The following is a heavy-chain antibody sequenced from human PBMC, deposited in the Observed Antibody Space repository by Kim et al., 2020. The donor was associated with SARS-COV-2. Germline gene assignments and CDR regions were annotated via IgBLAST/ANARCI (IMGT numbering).Heavy chain of an antibody. CDR1: GYTFTSYG. Sequence: ASVKVSCKASGYTFTSYGISWVRQAPGQGLEWMGWISAYNGNTNYAQKLQGRVTMTTDTSTSTAYMELRSLRSDDTAVYYCARARGEVGVLRFLDLLPYYFDYWGQGTLVTVSS. J-gene: IGHJ4*02. CDR3: ARARGEVGVLRFLDLLPYYFDY. CDR2: ISAYNGNT. V-gene: IGHV1-18*01. D-gene: IGHD3-3*01.